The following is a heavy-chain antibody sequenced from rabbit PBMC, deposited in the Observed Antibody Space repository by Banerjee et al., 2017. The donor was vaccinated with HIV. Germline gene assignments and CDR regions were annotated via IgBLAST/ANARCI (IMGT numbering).Heavy chain of an antibody. J-gene: IGHJ4*01. CDR1: GFSFSSGYD. Sequence: QQLVESGGGLVKPGASLTLTCTASGFSFSSGYDMCWVRQAPGKGLEWIACIYGASNARVHGGLDKGPITLPQTPSAPGTLEMTRLTGADPATFFCSGVRYAGVDDADYVLSGYYFNLWGQGTLVTVS. CDR2: IYGASNAR. V-gene: IGHV1S40*01. D-gene: IGHD4-2*01. CDR3: SGVRYAGVDDADYVLSGYYFNL.